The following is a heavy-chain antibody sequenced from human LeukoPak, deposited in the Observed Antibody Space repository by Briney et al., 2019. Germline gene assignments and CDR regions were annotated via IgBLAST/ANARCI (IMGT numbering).Heavy chain of an antibody. D-gene: IGHD3-22*01. J-gene: IGHJ4*02. Sequence: GGSLRLSCAASGFTFSSYAMHWVRQAPGKGLEGVAVISYDGSNKYYADSVKGRFTISRDNSKNTLYLQMNSLRAEDTAVYYCARDRVPYYYDSSYYWGQGTLVTVSS. CDR1: GFTFSSYA. CDR3: ARDRVPYYYDSSYY. V-gene: IGHV3-30*04. CDR2: ISYDGSNK.